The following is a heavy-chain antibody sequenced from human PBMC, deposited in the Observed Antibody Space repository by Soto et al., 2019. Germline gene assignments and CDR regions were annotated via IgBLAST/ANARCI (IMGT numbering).Heavy chain of an antibody. D-gene: IGHD1-7*01. CDR2: IIPIFGTA. J-gene: IGHJ6*02. V-gene: IGHV1-69*13. CDR3: ARVSGVTGTTWYYYYGMDV. CDR1: GGTFSSYA. Sequence: GASVKVSCKASGGTFSSYAISWVRQAPGQGLEWMGGIIPIFGTANYAQKFQGRVTITADESTSTAYMELSSLRSEDTAVYYCARVSGVTGTTWYYYYGMDVWGQGTTVTVSS.